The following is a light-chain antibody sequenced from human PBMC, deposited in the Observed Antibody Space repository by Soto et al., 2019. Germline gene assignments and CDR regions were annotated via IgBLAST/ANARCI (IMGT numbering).Light chain of an antibody. V-gene: IGKV1-39*01. CDR3: QQSYQTPLT. CDR1: QSISNY. J-gene: IGKJ4*01. CDR2: AAS. Sequence: DIQMTQSPSSLSASVGDRVTITCRASQSISNYLNWYQQKPGKAPKLRIYAASSLQSGVPSRFSGSGSGTDFTLTISILQPEDFASYDCQQSYQTPLTFGGGTKVEI.